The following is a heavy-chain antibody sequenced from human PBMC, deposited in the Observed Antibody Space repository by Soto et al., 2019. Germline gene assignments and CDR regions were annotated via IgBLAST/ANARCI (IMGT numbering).Heavy chain of an antibody. Sequence: GGSLRLSCAASGFTFDDYAMHWVRQAPGKGLEWVSGISWNSGSIGYADSVKGRFTISRDNAKNSLYLQMNSLRAEDTALYYCAKDTSYDILTGYYMSGYFDYWGQGTRVTVSS. CDR2: ISWNSGSI. J-gene: IGHJ4*02. CDR1: GFTFDDYA. V-gene: IGHV3-9*01. CDR3: AKDTSYDILTGYYMSGYFDY. D-gene: IGHD3-9*01.